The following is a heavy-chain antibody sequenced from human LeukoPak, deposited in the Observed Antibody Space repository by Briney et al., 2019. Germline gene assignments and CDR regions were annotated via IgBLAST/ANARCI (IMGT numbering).Heavy chain of an antibody. J-gene: IGHJ6*03. D-gene: IGHD6-13*01. V-gene: IGHV2-5*02. CDR1: GFSLSTSGVG. CDR2: IYWDDDK. CDR3: AHFHPYSSSWFIRWDYYYYMDV. Sequence: ESGPTLVNPTQTLTLTCTFSGFSLSTSGVGVGWIRQPPGKALEWLAFIYWDDDKRYSPSLNSRLTITKDTSKNQVVLTMTNMDPVDTATYYCAHFHPYSSSWFIRWDYYYYMDVWGKGTTVTVSS.